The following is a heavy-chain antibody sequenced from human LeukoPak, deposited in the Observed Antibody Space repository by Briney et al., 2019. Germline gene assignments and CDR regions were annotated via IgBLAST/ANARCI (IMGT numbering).Heavy chain of an antibody. CDR1: VFPFSSYS. CDR3: ASRGSYHFFDY. CDR2: ISSDSTYI. D-gene: IGHD3-3*01. J-gene: IGHJ4*02. V-gene: IGHV3-21*01. Sequence: GGSLRLPCAASVFPFSSYSMNWVPQPPGKGLAWVSTISSDSTYIYYADSVKGRFTISRDNAKNSLYLQMNSLRAEDTAVYYCASRGSYHFFDYWGQGTLVTVSS.